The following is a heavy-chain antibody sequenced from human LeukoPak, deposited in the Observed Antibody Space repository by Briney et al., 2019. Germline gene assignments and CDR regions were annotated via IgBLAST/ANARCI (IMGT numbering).Heavy chain of an antibody. CDR3: ARHNNPGNYYDHPDY. CDR1: GFTFSSYG. D-gene: IGHD3-22*01. V-gene: IGHV3-33*01. CDR2: IWYDGSNK. Sequence: GASLRLSCAASGFTFSSYGMHWVRQAPGKGLEWVAVIWYDGSNKYYADSVKGRFTISRDNSKNTLYLQMNSLRAEDTAVYYCARHNNPGNYYDHPDYWGQGTLVTVSS. J-gene: IGHJ4*02.